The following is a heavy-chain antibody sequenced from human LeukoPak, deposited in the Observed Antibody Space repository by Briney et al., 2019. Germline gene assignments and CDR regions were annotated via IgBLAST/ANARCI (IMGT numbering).Heavy chain of an antibody. D-gene: IGHD3-10*01. CDR1: GFTFSTYW. J-gene: IGHJ4*02. V-gene: IGHV3-7*01. CDR3: AREWFGELLSII. Sequence: GGSLRLSCAASGFTFSTYWMSWVRQAPGKGLERVANIKQDESEKYYMDSVKGRFTISRDNAKNSLYLQMNSLRAEDTAVYYCAREWFGELLSIIWGQGTLVTVSS. CDR2: IKQDESEK.